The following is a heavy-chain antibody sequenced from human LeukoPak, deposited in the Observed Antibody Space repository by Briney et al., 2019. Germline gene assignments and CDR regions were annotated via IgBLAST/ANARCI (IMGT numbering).Heavy chain of an antibody. CDR1: GFTFTNYA. CDR3: AKEDGGAFDI. Sequence: PGGSLRLSCAPSGFTFTNYAMHWVRQAPGKGLDWVAVISYDGTNKYYADSVKGRFTISSDKSKNTLYLHINSLRIDDTAVYYCAKEDGGAFDIWGQGTMVTVSS. CDR2: ISYDGTNK. V-gene: IGHV3-30*18. D-gene: IGHD3-10*01. J-gene: IGHJ3*02.